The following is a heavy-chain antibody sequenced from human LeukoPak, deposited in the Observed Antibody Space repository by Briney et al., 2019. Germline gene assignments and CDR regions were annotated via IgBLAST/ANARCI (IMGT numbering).Heavy chain of an antibody. J-gene: IGHJ4*02. D-gene: IGHD6-19*01. CDR1: GGSFSGYY. V-gene: IGHV4-34*01. CDR3: ASSGWSKFDY. CDR2: INHSEST. Sequence: PSETLSLTCAVYGGSFSGYYWSWIRQPPGKGLEWIGEINHSESTNYNPSLKSRVTISVDTSKNQFSLKLSSVTAADTAVYYCASSGWSKFDYWGQGTLATVSS.